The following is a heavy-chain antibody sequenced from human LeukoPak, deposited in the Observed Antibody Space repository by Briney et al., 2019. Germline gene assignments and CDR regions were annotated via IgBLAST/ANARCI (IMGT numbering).Heavy chain of an antibody. Sequence: GGSLRLSCAASGFTFEAYAMHWVRQTPQKGLGWVSLISWDGVSTYYADSVKGRFTISRDNSKNSLYLHMNSLRGEDSAFYFCAKAKGSTSTHYFDYWGQGALVTVSS. CDR2: ISWDGVST. CDR1: GFTFEAYA. CDR3: AKAKGSTSTHYFDY. V-gene: IGHV3-43D*03. D-gene: IGHD1-26*01. J-gene: IGHJ4*02.